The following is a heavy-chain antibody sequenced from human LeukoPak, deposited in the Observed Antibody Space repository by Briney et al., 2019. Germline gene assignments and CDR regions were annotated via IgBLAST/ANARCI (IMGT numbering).Heavy chain of an antibody. CDR1: GGSISSYY. Sequence: SETLSLTCTVSGGSISSYYWSWIRQPPGKGLEWIGYIYYSGSTNYNPSLKSRVTISVDTSKTQFSLKLSAVTAADTAVYYCARVFVDTAPDYWGQGPLVTVSS. CDR2: IYYSGST. CDR3: ARVFVDTAPDY. V-gene: IGHV4-59*01. D-gene: IGHD5-18*01. J-gene: IGHJ4*02.